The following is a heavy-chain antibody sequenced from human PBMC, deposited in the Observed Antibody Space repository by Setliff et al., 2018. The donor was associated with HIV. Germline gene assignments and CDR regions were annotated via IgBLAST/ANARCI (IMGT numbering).Heavy chain of an antibody. CDR2: ISYDGSKK. V-gene: IGHV3-30*04. CDR1: GFTFSRYG. Sequence: GGSLRLSCAASGFTFSRYGMHWVRRAPGKGLEWVAFISYDGSKKYDADFVKGRFTISRDNSKNTLYLQMNSLRAEDTAVYYCATHGPEKKQWLADFDYWGQGTLVTVSS. D-gene: IGHD6-19*01. J-gene: IGHJ4*02. CDR3: ATHGPEKKQWLADFDY.